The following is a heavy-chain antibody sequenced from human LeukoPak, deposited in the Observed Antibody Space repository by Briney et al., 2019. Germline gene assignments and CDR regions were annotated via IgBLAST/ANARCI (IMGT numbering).Heavy chain of an antibody. CDR2: FYYSGST. Sequence: SETLSLTCTVQGGSFSTYYWSWIRQPPGKGLEWIGHFYYSGSTSYSPSLKSRVTISVDTSKNQFSLKLSSVTAADTAVYYCARHPRYSGSSMYYFDYWGQGTLVTVSS. CDR3: ARHPRYSGSSMYYFDY. CDR1: GGSFSTYY. D-gene: IGHD1-26*01. V-gene: IGHV4-59*08. J-gene: IGHJ4*02.